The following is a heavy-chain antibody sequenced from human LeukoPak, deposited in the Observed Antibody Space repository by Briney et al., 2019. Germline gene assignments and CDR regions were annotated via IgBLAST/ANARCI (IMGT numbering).Heavy chain of an antibody. Sequence: PGGSLRLSGVASGFIFENFAIHWVRQAPGKGLEWVSIVSFDGTNNFYADSVNGRFTVSRDNSKNTVYLHMNSLRPDDTAVYFCARDRNVIGADFDSWGQGTLVTVSS. D-gene: IGHD2/OR15-2a*01. CDR1: GFIFENFA. CDR3: ARDRNVIGADFDS. V-gene: IGHV3-30*04. CDR2: VSFDGTNN. J-gene: IGHJ5*01.